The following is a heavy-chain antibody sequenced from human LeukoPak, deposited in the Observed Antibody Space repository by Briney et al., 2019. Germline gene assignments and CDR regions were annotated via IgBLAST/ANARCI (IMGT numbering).Heavy chain of an antibody. D-gene: IGHD2-8*01. CDR3: AKDMAYYCTNGVCPLY. CDR1: GCTFDDYA. CDR2: ISGDGGST. J-gene: IGHJ4*02. V-gene: IGHV3-43*02. Sequence: GGSLRLSCAASGCTFDDYAMDWVRQAPGKGLEWVSLISGDGGSTYYADSVKGRFTISRDNSKNSLYLQMNSLRTEDTALYYCAKDMAYYCTNGVCPLYWGQGTLVTVSS.